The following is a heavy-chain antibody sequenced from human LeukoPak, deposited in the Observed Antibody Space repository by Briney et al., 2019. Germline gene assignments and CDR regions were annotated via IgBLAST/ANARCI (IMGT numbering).Heavy chain of an antibody. CDR2: ILEDGSRQ. V-gene: IGHV3-30*04. CDR3: ARVQGGGYRTADS. J-gene: IGHJ4*02. CDR1: GFTFSNYM. Sequence: PGGSLRLSCAASGFTFSNYMMHWVRQAPGKGLDWVAVILEDGSRQYYADSVKGRFTIPRDNSKNTLFLQMNSLRDEDTAMYYCARVQGGGYRTADSWGQGTLVTVSS. D-gene: IGHD3-10*01.